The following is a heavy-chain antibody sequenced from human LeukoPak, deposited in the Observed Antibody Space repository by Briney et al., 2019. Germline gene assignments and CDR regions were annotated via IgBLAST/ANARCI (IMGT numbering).Heavy chain of an antibody. Sequence: GRSLRLSCAASGFTFDDYAMHWVRQAPGKGLEWVSGISWNSGTIGYADFVKGRFTISRDNAKNSLYLQMNSLRAEDTALYYCAKSHYYDSSAYYPWGQGTLVTVSS. CDR3: AKSHYYDSSAYYP. CDR1: GFTFDDYA. V-gene: IGHV3-9*01. D-gene: IGHD3-22*01. CDR2: ISWNSGTI. J-gene: IGHJ5*02.